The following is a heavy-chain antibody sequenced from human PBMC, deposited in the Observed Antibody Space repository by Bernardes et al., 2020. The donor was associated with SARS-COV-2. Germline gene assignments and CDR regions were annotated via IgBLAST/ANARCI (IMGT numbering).Heavy chain of an antibody. Sequence: GGSLRLSRAASGFTVNSKYMSWVRQAPGKGLDWVSSIYNGGGTFYADSVKGRFTISRDNANNTVYLQMSSLRAEDSAMYYCARGGGYSGSWYYFDSWGQGALVTVSS. CDR2: IYNGGGT. CDR1: GFTVNSKY. D-gene: IGHD6-13*01. V-gene: IGHV3-53*01. CDR3: ARGGGYSGSWYYFDS. J-gene: IGHJ4*02.